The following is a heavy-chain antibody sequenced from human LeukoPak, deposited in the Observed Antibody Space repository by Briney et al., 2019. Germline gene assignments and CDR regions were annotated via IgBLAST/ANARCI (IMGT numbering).Heavy chain of an antibody. J-gene: IGHJ4*02. V-gene: IGHV3-30*04. CDR3: VRGGRSTLVVVATKGGVDY. CDR1: GFTFSSYA. Sequence: TGRSLRLSCAASGFTFSSYAMHWVRRAPAKGLQWVAVISYDGSNKYYADSVKGRFTISRDNSKNTLYLQMNSLRAEDTAVYYCVRGGRSTLVVVATKGGVDYWGQGTLVTVSS. D-gene: IGHD2-15*01. CDR2: ISYDGSNK.